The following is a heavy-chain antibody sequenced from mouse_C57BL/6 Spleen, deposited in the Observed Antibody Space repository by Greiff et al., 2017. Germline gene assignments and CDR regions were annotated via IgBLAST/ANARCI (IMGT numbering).Heavy chain of an antibody. CDR1: GYAFSSSW. J-gene: IGHJ1*03. D-gene: IGHD1-1*01. V-gene: IGHV1-82*01. CDR3: ARWYYYGSSRYFDV. CDR2: IYPGDGDT. Sequence: QVQLQQSGPELVKPGASVKISCKASGYAFSSSWMNWVKQRPGKGLEWIGRIYPGDGDTNYNGKFKGKATLTADKSSSTAYMQLSSLTSEDSAVYFCARWYYYGSSRYFDVWGTGTTVTVSS.